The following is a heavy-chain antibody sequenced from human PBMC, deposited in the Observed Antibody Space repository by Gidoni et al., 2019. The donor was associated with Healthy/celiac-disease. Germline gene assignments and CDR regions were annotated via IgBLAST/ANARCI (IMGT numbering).Heavy chain of an antibody. CDR1: GFTFSIYG. J-gene: IGHJ4*02. CDR3: AKDNSGSFH. V-gene: IGHV3-30*18. Sequence: QVQLVESGGGVVQLGRPLRLSRAASGFTFSIYGMNWVRQAPGKGLEWVAVISDDGSNKYYADSVKGLFTISRDNSKNTLYLQMNSLRAEDTAVYYCAKDNSGSFHWGQGTLVTVSS. D-gene: IGHD1-26*01. CDR2: ISDDGSNK.